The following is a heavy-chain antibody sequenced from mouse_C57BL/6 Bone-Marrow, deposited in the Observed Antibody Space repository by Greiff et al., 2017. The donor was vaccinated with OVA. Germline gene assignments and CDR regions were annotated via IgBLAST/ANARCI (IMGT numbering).Heavy chain of an antibody. CDR2: IYPGDGDT. J-gene: IGHJ3*01. D-gene: IGHD2-3*01. CDR1: GYAFSSYW. CDR3: ARHDGYYERPWFAY. Sequence: QVQLKQSGAELVKPGASVKISCKASGYAFSSYWMNWVKQRPGKGLEWIGQIYPGDGDTNYNGKFKGKATLTADKSSSTAYMQLSSLTSEDSAVYFCARHDGYYERPWFAYWGQGTLVTVSA. V-gene: IGHV1-80*01.